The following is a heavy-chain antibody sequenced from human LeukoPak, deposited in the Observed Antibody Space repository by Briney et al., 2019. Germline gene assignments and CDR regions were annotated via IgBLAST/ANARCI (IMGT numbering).Heavy chain of an antibody. CDR1: GGSTSSSPYY. Sequence: SETRSLTCTVSGGSTSSSPYYWAWIRQSPGKGLEWTGRVYSSGSTYYNPSLKSRVTISVDTSKNQFSLKLSSVTAADTAVYYCARHDSGRLSPYVQLWLHFSRFDYWGQGTLVTVSS. CDR3: ARHDSGRLSPYVQLWLHFSRFDY. D-gene: IGHD5-18*01. V-gene: IGHV4-39*01. J-gene: IGHJ4*02. CDR2: VYSSGST.